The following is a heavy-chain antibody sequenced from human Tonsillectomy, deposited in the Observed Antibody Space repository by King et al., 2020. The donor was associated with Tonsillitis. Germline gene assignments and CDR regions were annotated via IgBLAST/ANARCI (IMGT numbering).Heavy chain of an antibody. J-gene: IGHJ4*02. CDR1: GFSFRSYG. CDR2: IRYDGRNK. CDR3: AKEEYCTDGVCFNFDY. D-gene: IGHD2-8*01. Sequence: QLVQSGGGVVQPGGSLRLSCAASGFSFRSYGMHWVRQAPGKGLEWVAFIRYDGRNKDYADSMKGRLTISRDNSKNTLYLQMDSLRAEDTAVYFCAKEEYCTDGVCFNFDYWGQGSLVTVSS. V-gene: IGHV3-30*02.